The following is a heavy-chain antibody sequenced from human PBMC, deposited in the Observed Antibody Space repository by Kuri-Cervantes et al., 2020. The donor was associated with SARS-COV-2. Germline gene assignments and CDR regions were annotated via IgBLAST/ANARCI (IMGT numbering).Heavy chain of an antibody. J-gene: IGHJ5*02. CDR3: TRQMMSSITIFGVVITRNWFDP. D-gene: IGHD3-3*01. V-gene: IGHV1-69*04. CDR2: IIPILGIA. Sequence: SVKVSCNASGGTFSSYAISWVRQAPGQGLEWMGRIIPILGIANYAQKFQVRVTITADKSTSTAYMELSRLRSEDTAVYSCTRQMMSSITIFGVVITRNWFDPWGQGTLVTVSS. CDR1: GGTFSSYA.